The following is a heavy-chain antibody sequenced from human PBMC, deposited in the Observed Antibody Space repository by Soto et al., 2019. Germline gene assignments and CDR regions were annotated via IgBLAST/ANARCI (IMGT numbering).Heavy chain of an antibody. CDR2: IGTLHDT. D-gene: IGHD3-16*01. V-gene: IGHV3-13*01. Sequence: EVQLVESGGGLVQPGGSLRLSCAASGFTFSASDMHWVRQATGKGLEWVAAIGTLHDTFYPDSVKGRFTISRENAKNSLDLQMNHLGAGDTGFFYWGRQGSHRAGGGGWLDPWGQGALVTVSS. CDR3: GRQGSHRAGGGGWLDP. J-gene: IGHJ5*02. CDR1: GFTFSASD.